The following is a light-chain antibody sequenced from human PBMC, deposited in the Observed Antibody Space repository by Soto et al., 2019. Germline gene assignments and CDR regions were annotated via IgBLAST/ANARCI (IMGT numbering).Light chain of an antibody. Sequence: QAVVTQEPSLTVSPGGQVTPTGPSSPGPVTSGHYPNWVQQKPGQVPKSLIYSTSDKHSWTPARFSGSLLGGKAALTLSSVQPEDEAEYYCLLYYGGALGVFGGGTKVTVL. CDR3: LLYYGGALGV. J-gene: IGLJ2*01. CDR2: STS. CDR1: PGPVTSGHY. V-gene: IGLV7-43*01.